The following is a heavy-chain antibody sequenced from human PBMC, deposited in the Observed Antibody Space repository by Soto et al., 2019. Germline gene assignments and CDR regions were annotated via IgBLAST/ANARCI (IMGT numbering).Heavy chain of an antibody. V-gene: IGHV4-59*01. CDR2: VYHTGST. CDR1: GGSINNYY. J-gene: IGHJ5*02. CDR3: ARRTDTQNWLER. Sequence: SETLSLTCTVSGGSINNYYWTLIRQPPGKGLEWSGYVYHTGSTNYNPSLKGRVTISIDTSKNQFSLKLSAVTAADTAVYYCARRTDTQNWLERWGQGTPVAVS. D-gene: IGHD1-1*01.